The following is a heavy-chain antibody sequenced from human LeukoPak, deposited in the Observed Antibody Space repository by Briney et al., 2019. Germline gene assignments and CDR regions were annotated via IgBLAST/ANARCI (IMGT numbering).Heavy chain of an antibody. D-gene: IGHD6-19*01. CDR3: ARATLYSGWSYYFDY. CDR1: GGSISLSYYY. CDR2: VYYSGTT. J-gene: IGHJ4*02. V-gene: IGHV4-39*07. Sequence: SETLSLTCSVSGGSISLSYYYWGWIRQPPGKELEGIGSVYYSGTTYDNPARKRRITITVDMYKNHFSLRLSSVTAADTAMYYCARATLYSGWSYYFDYWGQASQVTVSS.